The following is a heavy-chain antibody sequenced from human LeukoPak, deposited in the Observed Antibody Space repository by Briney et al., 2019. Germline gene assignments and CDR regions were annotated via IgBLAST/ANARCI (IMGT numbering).Heavy chain of an antibody. Sequence: PGGSLRLSCAASGFTFSSYAMSWVRQAPGKGLEWVSAISGSGGSTYYADSVKGRFTISRDNSKNTLYLHMNSLRAEDTAVYYCAKACGGDCYLYYFDYWGQGTLVTVSS. CDR3: AKACGGDCYLYYFDY. V-gene: IGHV3-23*01. J-gene: IGHJ4*02. D-gene: IGHD2-21*02. CDR1: GFTFSSYA. CDR2: ISGSGGST.